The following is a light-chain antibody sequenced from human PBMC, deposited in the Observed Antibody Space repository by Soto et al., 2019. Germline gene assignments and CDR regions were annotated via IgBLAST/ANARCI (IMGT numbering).Light chain of an antibody. J-gene: IGKJ5*01. V-gene: IGKV1-9*01. CDR2: VAS. CDR1: QGISNY. Sequence: DIQLTQSPSFLSASVGDRVTITCRASQGISNYLAWYQQKPGKAPNLLIYVASTLQSGVPSRFSGSGSGTEFTLPISSLQPEYLAAYYCQQLFSFPPTFGQATRLEIK. CDR3: QQLFSFPPT.